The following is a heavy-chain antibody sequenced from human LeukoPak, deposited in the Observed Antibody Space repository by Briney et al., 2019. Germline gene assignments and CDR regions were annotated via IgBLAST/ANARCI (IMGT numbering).Heavy chain of an antibody. CDR1: GFTFSNFA. CDR2: IVGSSST. V-gene: IGHV3-69-1*01. D-gene: IGHD6-13*01. Sequence: PGGSLRLSCAASGFTFSNFAMTWVRQAPGKGLEWVSSIVGSSSTYYADSLKGRFTISRDNAKNSLYLQMNSLRAEDTTVYYCARIGAGSSRDYWGQGTLVTVSS. J-gene: IGHJ4*02. CDR3: ARIGAGSSRDY.